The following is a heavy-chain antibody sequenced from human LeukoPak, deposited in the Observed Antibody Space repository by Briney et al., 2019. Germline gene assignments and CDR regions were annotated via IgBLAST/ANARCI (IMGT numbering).Heavy chain of an antibody. CDR2: ISSSSSYI. V-gene: IGHV3-21*01. CDR3: ARNYYYDSSGPGNYYYGMDV. CDR1: EFTFSSYS. Sequence: PGGSLRLSCAASEFTFSSYSMNWVRQAPGKGLEWVSSISSSSSYIYYADSVKGRFTISRDNAKNSLYLQMNSLRAEDTAVYYCARNYYYDSSGPGNYYYGMDVWGQGTTVTVSS. D-gene: IGHD3-22*01. J-gene: IGHJ6*02.